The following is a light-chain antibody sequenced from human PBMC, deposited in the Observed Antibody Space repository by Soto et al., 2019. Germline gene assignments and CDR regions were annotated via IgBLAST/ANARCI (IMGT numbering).Light chain of an antibody. CDR2: EVS. CDR3: CSYTGGTTLV. Sequence: QYALTQPASVSGSPGQSITISCTGSSSDVGGYKYVSWYQQHPGKSPKLMIFEVSNRPSGVSNRFSGSKSGNTASLTISGLQAEDEADYYCCSYTGGTTLVCGGGTKVTVL. J-gene: IGLJ2*01. CDR1: SSDVGGYKY. V-gene: IGLV2-14*01.